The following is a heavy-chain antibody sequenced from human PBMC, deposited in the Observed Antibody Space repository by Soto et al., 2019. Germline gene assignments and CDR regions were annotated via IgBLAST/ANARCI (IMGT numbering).Heavy chain of an antibody. Sequence: EVQLVESGGGLVQPGGSLRLSCSTSGFSFRTYWMSWVRQAPGKGLEWVANIKEDGSEEYYVDSVEGRFTISRDNAKNSLYLQMNSLRAEDTALYYCATYNDYNWETYRFRYWGQGTLVTVSS. CDR2: IKEDGSEE. J-gene: IGHJ4*02. CDR3: ATYNDYNWETYRFRY. CDR1: GFSFRTYW. D-gene: IGHD3-16*02. V-gene: IGHV3-7*01.